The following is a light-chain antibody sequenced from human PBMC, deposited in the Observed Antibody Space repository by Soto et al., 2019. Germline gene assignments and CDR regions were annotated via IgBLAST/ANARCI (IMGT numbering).Light chain of an antibody. J-gene: IGKJ1*01. CDR2: GAS. CDR1: QSVSSSY. Sequence: EIVLTQSPGTLSLSPGERATLSCRASQSVSSSYLAWYQQKPGQAPRLLIYGASSRATGIPDRFSGSGSEKDFTLTISRLEPEHFAVYYCQQYGSSSWTFGQGTTVEIK. CDR3: QQYGSSSWT. V-gene: IGKV3-20*01.